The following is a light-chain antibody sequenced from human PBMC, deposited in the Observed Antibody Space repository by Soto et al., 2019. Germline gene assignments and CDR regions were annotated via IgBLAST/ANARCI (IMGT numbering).Light chain of an antibody. CDR1: QGISNY. Sequence: DVQMTQAPSSLSASVGDRVTITCRASQGISNYLAWYQQKPGQVPKLLIYAASIGPSGVPYRFSGSGSGTDFTLTISSLQPEDVATYYCQKYNSAPRTFGGGTKVEIK. CDR2: AAS. V-gene: IGKV1-27*01. J-gene: IGKJ4*01. CDR3: QKYNSAPRT.